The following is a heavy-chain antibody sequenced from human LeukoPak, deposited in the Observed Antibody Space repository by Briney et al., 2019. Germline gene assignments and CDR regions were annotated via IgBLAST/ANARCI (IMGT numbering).Heavy chain of an antibody. CDR3: ARHSGYSGYDSPYYYYMDV. J-gene: IGHJ6*03. V-gene: IGHV4-4*09. Sequence: PETLSLTCTVSGGSISSYYWSWIRQPPGKGLEWIGYIYTSGSTNYNPSLKSRVTISVDTSKNQFSLKLSSVTAADTAVYYCARHSGYSGYDSPYYYYMDVWGKGTTVTVSS. D-gene: IGHD5-12*01. CDR1: GGSISSYY. CDR2: IYTSGST.